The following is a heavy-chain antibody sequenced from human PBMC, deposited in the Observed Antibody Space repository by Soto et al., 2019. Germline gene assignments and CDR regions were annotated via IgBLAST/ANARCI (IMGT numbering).Heavy chain of an antibody. CDR1: GFTFSSYA. CDR3: AKSRSSLAYYYYMDV. V-gene: IGHV3-23*01. J-gene: IGHJ6*03. D-gene: IGHD3-16*01. CDR2: ISGSGGST. Sequence: GGFLRLSCAASGFTFSSYAMSWVRQAPGKGLEWVSAISGSGGSTYYADSVKGRFTISRDNSKNTLYLQMNSLRAEDTAVYYCAKSRSSLAYYYYMDVWGKGTTVTVSS.